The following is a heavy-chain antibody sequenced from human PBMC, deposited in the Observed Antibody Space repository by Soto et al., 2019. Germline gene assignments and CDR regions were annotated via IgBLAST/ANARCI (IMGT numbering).Heavy chain of an antibody. D-gene: IGHD6-13*01. CDR2: INPYNGDI. CDR3: TRGGSWYEY. Sequence: QVQLVQSGAEVKKPGASVRVSCETYEYAFTYYMHWVRQSPGQGLEWMGWINPYNGDINYAPKFQGRITMTDDRSIRTVSLELSDLKSDDTAAYYCTRGGSWYEYWGQGTLVSVSS. V-gene: IGHV1-2*02. CDR1: EYAFTYY. J-gene: IGHJ4*02.